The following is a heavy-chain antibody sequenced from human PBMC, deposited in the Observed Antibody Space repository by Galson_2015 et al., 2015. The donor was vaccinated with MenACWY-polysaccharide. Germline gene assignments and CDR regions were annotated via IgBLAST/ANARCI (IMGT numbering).Heavy chain of an antibody. V-gene: IGHV5-51*01. J-gene: IGHJ5*02. D-gene: IGHD2/OR15-2a*01. CDR3: ARHGLATIYNWLDP. Sequence: QSGAEVKKPGESLKISCKTSGYSFSNYWIAWVRQVPRKGLEWMGIIYPGDSDTRYSPSFQGQVTISADKSSSTAYLQWNNLKASDTAMYYCARHGLATIYNWLDPWGQGTLVTVSS. CDR2: IYPGDSDT. CDR1: GYSFSNYW.